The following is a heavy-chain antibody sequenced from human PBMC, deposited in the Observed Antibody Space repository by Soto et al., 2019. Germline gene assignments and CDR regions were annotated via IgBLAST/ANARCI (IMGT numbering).Heavy chain of an antibody. CDR3: ARLHYYDSSKDY. CDR1: GGSISSYY. CDR2: IYYSGST. D-gene: IGHD3-22*01. Sequence: SETLSLTCTVSGGSISSYYWSWIRQPPGKGLEWIGYIYYSGSTNYNPSLKSRVTISVDTSKNQFSLKLSSVTAADTAVYYCARLHYYDSSKDYWGQGTLVTVSS. V-gene: IGHV4-59*12. J-gene: IGHJ4*02.